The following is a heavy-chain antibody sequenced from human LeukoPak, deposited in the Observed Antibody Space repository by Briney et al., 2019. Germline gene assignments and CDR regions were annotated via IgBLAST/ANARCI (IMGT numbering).Heavy chain of an antibody. CDR1: GGSINRNTYY. D-gene: IGHD3-22*01. J-gene: IGHJ4*02. CDR3: ARATYYYDSSGSDG. CDR2: IYYSGST. V-gene: IGHV4-39*07. Sequence: SETLSLTCTVSGGSINRNTYYWGWIRQPPGKGLEWIGSIYYSGSTYYNPSLKSRVTISVDTSKNQFSLKLSSVTAADTAVYYCARATYYYDSSGSDGWGQGTLVTVSS.